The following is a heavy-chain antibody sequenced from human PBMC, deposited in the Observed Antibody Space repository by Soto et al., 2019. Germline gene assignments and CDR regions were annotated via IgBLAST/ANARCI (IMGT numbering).Heavy chain of an antibody. J-gene: IGHJ4*02. CDR1: GVTLSYYG. Sequence: GGSLRLSCVASGVTLSYYGVHWVRQSPGKGLEWVALIWNHGNTAYHADSVKGRFTVSRDNSRNTVYLQMNSLRAGDTAFYYCARVDGYTYPNDYWGQGTLVTVSS. D-gene: IGHD5-12*01. CDR2: IWNHGNTA. CDR3: ARVDGYTYPNDY. V-gene: IGHV3-33*01.